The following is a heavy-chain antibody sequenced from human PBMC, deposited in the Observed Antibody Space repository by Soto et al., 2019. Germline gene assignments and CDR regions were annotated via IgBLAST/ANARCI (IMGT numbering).Heavy chain of an antibody. CDR2: IYPGDSDT. D-gene: IGHD1-26*01. V-gene: IGHV5-51*01. J-gene: IGHJ3*02. CDR1: GYSFTSYW. Sequence: GESLKISCKGSGYSFTSYWIGWVRQMPGKGLEWMGIIYPGDSDTRYSPSFQGQVTIAADKSISTAYLQWSSLKASETAMYYCARPLSPMYSGSPEAFDIWGQGTMVTVSS. CDR3: ARPLSPMYSGSPEAFDI.